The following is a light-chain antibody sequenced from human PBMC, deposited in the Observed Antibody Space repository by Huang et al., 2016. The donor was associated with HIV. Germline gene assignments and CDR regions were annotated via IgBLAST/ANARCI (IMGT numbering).Light chain of an antibody. J-gene: IGKJ1*01. Sequence: EIVLTQSPGTLSLSPGERATLSCRASQRVSSSYLAWYQQKPGKAPRNRSYGASSRATGIPYRFSGSGSGTDFTLTISRLEPEDFAVYYCQQYGSSPWTFGQGTKVEIK. CDR2: GAS. V-gene: IGKV3-20*01. CDR3: QQYGSSPWT. CDR1: QRVSSSY.